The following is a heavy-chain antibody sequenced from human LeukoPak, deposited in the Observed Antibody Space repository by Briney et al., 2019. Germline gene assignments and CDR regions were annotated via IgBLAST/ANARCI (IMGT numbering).Heavy chain of an antibody. CDR3: TSYPTEWNIVVAV. D-gene: IGHD2-2*01. J-gene: IGHJ4*02. CDR2: IKSKTDGGAT. V-gene: IGHV3-15*05. CDR1: GLTFNNAW. Sequence: GGSLRLPCAASGLTFNNAWMTWVRQAPGKGLEWVARIKSKTDGGATDYAAPVKGRFTISRDDSKNTLYLQMNSLKAEDTAVYYYTSYPTEWNIVVAVWGPGTLVTVSS.